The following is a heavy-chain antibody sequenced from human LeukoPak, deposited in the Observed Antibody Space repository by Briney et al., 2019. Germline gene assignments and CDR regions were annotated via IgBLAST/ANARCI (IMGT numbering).Heavy chain of an antibody. CDR1: GFTFSNYW. CDR3: ARDRQIAY. J-gene: IGHJ4*02. V-gene: IGHV3-7*01. Sequence: GRSLSLSCAASGFTFSNYWLTWVRQAAGQVLEWVANIKQDGSEKHYVDSVKGRFTISRDNAKNSLYLQMNSLRAEDTAVYYCARDRQIAYWGQGTLVTVSS. CDR2: IKQDGSEK.